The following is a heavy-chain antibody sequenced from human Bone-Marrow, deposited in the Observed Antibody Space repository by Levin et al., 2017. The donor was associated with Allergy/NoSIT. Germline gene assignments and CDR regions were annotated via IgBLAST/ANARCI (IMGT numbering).Heavy chain of an antibody. D-gene: IGHD5-24*01. CDR3: ARVEMSGKFGMDV. Sequence: KASETLSLTCAVSGYSISSGYYWGWIRQAPGKGLEWLGSVYHGGITYYNPSLKSRVTISVDTSKNQVSLRLTTVTAADTAVYFCARVEMSGKFGMDVWGQGTTVTVSS. J-gene: IGHJ6*02. V-gene: IGHV4-38-2*01. CDR2: VYHGGIT. CDR1: GYSISSGYY.